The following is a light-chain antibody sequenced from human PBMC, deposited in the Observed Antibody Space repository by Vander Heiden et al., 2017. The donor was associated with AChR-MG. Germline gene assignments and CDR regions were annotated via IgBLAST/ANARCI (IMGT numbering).Light chain of an antibody. CDR3: SSYTSSSTYV. J-gene: IGLJ1*01. Sequence: QSALTQPASVSGSPGQSLTISCTGTSSDVGGYNYVSWYQQHPGKAPKLMIYDVSNRPSGVSNRFSGSKSGNTASLTISGLQAEDEADYYCSSYTSSSTYVFGTGTTITVL. CDR2: DVS. V-gene: IGLV2-14*03. CDR1: SSDVGGYNY.